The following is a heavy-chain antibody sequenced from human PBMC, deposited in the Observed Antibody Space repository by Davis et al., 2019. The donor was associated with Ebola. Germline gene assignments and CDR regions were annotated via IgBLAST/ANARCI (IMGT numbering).Heavy chain of an antibody. J-gene: IGHJ4*02. V-gene: IGHV3-33*01. D-gene: IGHD3-16*02. CDR1: GFTFSSYG. Sequence: GESLKISCAASGFTFSSYGMHWVRQAPGKGLEWVAVIWYDGSNKYYADSVKGRFTISRDNSKNTLYLQMNSLRAEEKAVYYCARGFADMITFGGVIERGYFDYWGQGTLVTVSS. CDR2: IWYDGSNK. CDR3: ARGFADMITFGGVIERGYFDY.